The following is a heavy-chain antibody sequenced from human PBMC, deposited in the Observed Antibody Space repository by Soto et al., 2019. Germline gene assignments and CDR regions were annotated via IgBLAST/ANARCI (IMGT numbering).Heavy chain of an antibody. Sequence: ASVKVSCKASGYTFTSYDINWVRQATGQGLEWMGWMNPNSGNTGYAQKFQGRVTMTRNTSISTAYMELSSLRSEDTAVYYCARQQQLAFYYYYGMDVWGQGTTVTVSS. CDR2: MNPNSGNT. CDR3: ARQQQLAFYYYYGMDV. CDR1: GYTFTSYD. V-gene: IGHV1-8*01. D-gene: IGHD6-13*01. J-gene: IGHJ6*02.